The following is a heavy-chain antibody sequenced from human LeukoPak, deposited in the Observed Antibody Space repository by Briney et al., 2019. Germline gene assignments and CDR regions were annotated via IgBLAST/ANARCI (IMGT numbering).Heavy chain of an antibody. CDR2: IYYSGST. D-gene: IGHD3-16*02. CDR1: GGSISSYY. J-gene: IGHJ4*02. CDR3: AGLRLGELSPFDY. V-gene: IGHV4-59*08. Sequence: NPSETLSLTGTVSGGSISSYYWSWIRQPPGKGLEWIGYIYYSGSTNYNPSLKSRVTISVDTSKNQFSLKLSSVTAADTAVYYCAGLRLGELSPFDYWGQGTLVTVSS.